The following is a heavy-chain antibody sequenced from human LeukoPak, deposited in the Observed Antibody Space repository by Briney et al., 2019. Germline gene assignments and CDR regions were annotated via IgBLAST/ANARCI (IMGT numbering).Heavy chain of an antibody. D-gene: IGHD3-22*01. J-gene: IGHJ4*02. CDR1: GYTFTSYG. CDR3: ARDSDYYYDSSAWGFDY. CDR2: ISAYNGNT. V-gene: IGHV1-18*01. Sequence: ASVKVSCKVSGYTFTSYGISWVRQAPGQGLEWMGWISAYNGNTNYAQKLQGRVTVTTDTSTSTAYMELRSLRSDDTAVYYCARDSDYYYDSSAWGFDYWGQGTLVTVSS.